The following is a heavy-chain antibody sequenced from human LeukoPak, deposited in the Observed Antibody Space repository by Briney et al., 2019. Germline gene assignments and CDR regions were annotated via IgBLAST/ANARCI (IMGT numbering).Heavy chain of an antibody. CDR2: INHSGST. D-gene: IGHD3/OR15-3a*01. Sequence: SETLSLTCAVYGGSFSGYYWSWIRQPPGKGLEWIGEINHSGSTNYNPSLKSRVTISVDTSKNQFSLKLSSVTAADTAVYYCARGGGLGSFDYWGQGTLVTVSS. CDR3: ARGGGLGSFDY. J-gene: IGHJ4*02. CDR1: GGSFSGYY. V-gene: IGHV4-34*01.